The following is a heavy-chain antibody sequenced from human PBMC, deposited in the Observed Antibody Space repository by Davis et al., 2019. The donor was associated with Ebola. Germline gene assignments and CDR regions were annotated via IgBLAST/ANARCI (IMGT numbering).Heavy chain of an antibody. V-gene: IGHV3-7*01. J-gene: IGHJ6*03. Sequence: GESLKISCAASGFTFSSYWMSWVRQAPGKGLEWVANIKQDGSENYYVDSVKGRFTVSRDNSKNTLYLQMNSLRAEDTTVYYCAKGGPEGYYMDVWGKGTTVTVSS. CDR1: GFTFSSYW. CDR2: IKQDGSEN. CDR3: AKGGPEGYYMDV. D-gene: IGHD6-13*01.